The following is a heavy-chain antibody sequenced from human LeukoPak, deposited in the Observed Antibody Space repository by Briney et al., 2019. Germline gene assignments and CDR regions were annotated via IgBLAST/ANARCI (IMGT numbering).Heavy chain of an antibody. J-gene: IGHJ4*02. V-gene: IGHV3-13*01. D-gene: IGHD1-26*01. CDR1: GFTFSSYA. CDR2: IGTAGDI. Sequence: GGSLRLSCATSGFTFSSYAMHWVRQATRKGLEWVSAIGTAGDIFYPGSVKGRFTISRENAKNSLSLQMNSLRAEDTAVYYCVRQQTPHGNFDYWGQGTLVTVSS. CDR3: VRQQTPHGNFDY.